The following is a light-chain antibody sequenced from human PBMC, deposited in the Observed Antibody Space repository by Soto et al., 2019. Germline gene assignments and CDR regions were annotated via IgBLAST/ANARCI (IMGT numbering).Light chain of an antibody. V-gene: IGLV2-14*03. J-gene: IGLJ1*01. CDR3: NSYTTSSTLV. CDR2: DVS. Sequence: QSVLTQPASVSGSPGQSITISCTGTSSDVGTYKYVSWYQQHPGKAPKLMIYDVSNRPAGVSNRFSGSKSGNTAYLTISGLQAEDEADYYCNSYTTSSTLVFGTGTKLTVL. CDR1: SSDVGTYKY.